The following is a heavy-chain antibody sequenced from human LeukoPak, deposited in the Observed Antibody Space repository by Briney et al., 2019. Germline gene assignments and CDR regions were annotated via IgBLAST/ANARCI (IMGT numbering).Heavy chain of an antibody. V-gene: IGHV3-23*01. CDR3: AKNSYYYGSGTPEY. J-gene: IGHJ4*02. CDR2: ISASGGTT. Sequence: GGSLRLSCAASGFTFSNYAMTWVRQAPGKGLEWVSGISASGGTTYYADSVKGRYTISRDNAKNTLYLQMNSLRAEDTAVYYCAKNSYYYGSGTPEYWGQGTLVTVSS. D-gene: IGHD3-10*01. CDR1: GFTFSNYA.